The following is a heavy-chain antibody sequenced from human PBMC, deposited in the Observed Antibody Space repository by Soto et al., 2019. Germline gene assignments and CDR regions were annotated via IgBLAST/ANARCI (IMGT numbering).Heavy chain of an antibody. V-gene: IGHV4-59*08. J-gene: IGHJ3*02. CDR3: ARPGIVGAPDAFDI. CDR1: GGSISSYY. CDR2: IYYSGST. D-gene: IGHD1-26*01. Sequence: SETLSLTCTVSGGSISSYYWSWILQPPWKGLEWIGYIYYSGSTNYNPSLKSRVTISVDTSKNQFSLKLSSVTAADTAVYYCARPGIVGAPDAFDIWGKGTMVTVSS.